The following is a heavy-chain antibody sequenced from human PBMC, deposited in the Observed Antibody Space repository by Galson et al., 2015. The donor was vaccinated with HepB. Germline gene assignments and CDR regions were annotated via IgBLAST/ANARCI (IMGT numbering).Heavy chain of an antibody. J-gene: IGHJ3*02. CDR3: ARDGGRFPLDAFDI. V-gene: IGHV3-33*01. CDR2: IWYDGSNK. Sequence: SLRLSCAASGFTFSSYGMHWVRQAPGKGLEWVAVIWYDGSNKYYADSVKGRFTISRDNSKNTLYLQMNSLRAEDTAVYYCARDGGRFPLDAFDIWGQGTMVTVSS. D-gene: IGHD2-21*01. CDR1: GFTFSSYG.